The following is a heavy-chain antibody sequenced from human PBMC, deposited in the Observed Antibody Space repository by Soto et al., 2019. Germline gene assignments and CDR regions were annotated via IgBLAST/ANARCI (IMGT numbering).Heavy chain of an antibody. CDR3: TRDGMGYGEGIDWFDP. Sequence: HPGGSLRLSCTASGFTFGDYATSWVRQAPGKGLEWVGFIRSKAYGGTTEYAASVKGRFTISRDDSKSIAYLQMNSLKTEDTAVYYCTRDGMGYGEGIDWFDPWGQGTLVTVSS. V-gene: IGHV3-49*04. D-gene: IGHD4-17*01. CDR2: IRSKAYGGTT. CDR1: GFTFGDYA. J-gene: IGHJ5*02.